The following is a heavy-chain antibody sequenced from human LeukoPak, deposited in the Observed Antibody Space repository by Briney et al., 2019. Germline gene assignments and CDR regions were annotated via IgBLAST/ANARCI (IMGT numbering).Heavy chain of an antibody. CDR1: GFTVSSNS. CDR3: ARDGPIYCSGGSCLKDV. V-gene: IGHV3-53*01. CDR2: IYSDNT. Sequence: GGSLRLSCTVSGFTVSSNSMSWVRQAPGKGLEWVSFIYSDNTHYSDSVKGRFTISRDNAKNSLYLQMNSLRAEDTALYYCARDGPIYCSGGSCLKDVWGKGTTVTVSS. D-gene: IGHD2-15*01. J-gene: IGHJ6*04.